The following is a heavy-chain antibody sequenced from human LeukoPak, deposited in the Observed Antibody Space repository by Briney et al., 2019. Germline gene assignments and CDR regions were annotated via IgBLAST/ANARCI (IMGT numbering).Heavy chain of an antibody. J-gene: IGHJ5*02. CDR1: GFTCYSQD. CDR2: ISGGGGTT. V-gene: IGHV3-23*01. D-gene: IGHD4-11*01. Sequence: GGSLRLSCAASGFTCYSQDMSWVRQAPGKGLEWVSTISGGGGTTYYADSVKSRFTISRDNSKNTLYLRVNSLRAEDTALYYCAKGGPYSNFPFDPWGQGTLVTVSS. CDR3: AKGGPYSNFPFDP.